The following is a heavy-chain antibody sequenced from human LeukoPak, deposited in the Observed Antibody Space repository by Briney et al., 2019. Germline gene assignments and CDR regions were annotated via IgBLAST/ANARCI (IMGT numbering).Heavy chain of an antibody. D-gene: IGHD2-2*01. CDR3: ARVIGYCSSTSCYWFDP. J-gene: IGHJ5*02. Sequence: SETLSLTCAVSGYSISSGYYWGWIRQPPGKGLEWIGSIYHSGSTYYNPSLKSRVTISVDTSKNQFSLKLSSVTAADTAVYYCARVIGYCSSTSCYWFDPWAREPWSPSPQ. V-gene: IGHV4-38-2*01. CDR2: IYHSGST. CDR1: GYSISSGYY.